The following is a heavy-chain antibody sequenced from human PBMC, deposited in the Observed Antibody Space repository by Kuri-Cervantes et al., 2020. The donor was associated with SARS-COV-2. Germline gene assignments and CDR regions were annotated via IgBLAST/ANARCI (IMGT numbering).Heavy chain of an antibody. V-gene: IGHV4-59*12. D-gene: IGHD1-26*01. J-gene: IGHJ6*03. CDR2: IYYSGST. CDR3: ARDSRSYYQVLLDHYYYSYMDV. CDR1: GGSFSGYY. Sequence: SETLSLTCAVYGGSFSGYYWSWIRQPPGKGLEWIGYIYYSGSTNYNPSLKSRVTISVDTSKNQFSLKLSSVTAADTAVYYCARDSRSYYQVLLDHYYYSYMDVWGKGTTVTVSS.